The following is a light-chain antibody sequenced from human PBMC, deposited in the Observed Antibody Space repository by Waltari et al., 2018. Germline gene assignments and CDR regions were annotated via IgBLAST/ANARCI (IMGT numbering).Light chain of an antibody. J-gene: IGLJ3*02. CDR1: NIGDKS. CDR2: DGN. Sequence: SYVLTQPPSLSVAPGQTARITCGGNNIGDKSVHWYQPKPGQAPVLVVYDGNDRPSGIPELCSGCNSGNTATLTISRVEAGDEADYHCQVWDSSSDHWVFGGGTKLTVL. V-gene: IGLV3-21*02. CDR3: QVWDSSSDHWV.